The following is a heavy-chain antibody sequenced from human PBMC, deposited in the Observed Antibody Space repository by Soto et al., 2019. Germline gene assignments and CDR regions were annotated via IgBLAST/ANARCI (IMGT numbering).Heavy chain of an antibody. V-gene: IGHV3-30*18. J-gene: IGHJ6*02. D-gene: IGHD6-13*01. CDR3: AKDLIAAAHYYYYGMDV. CDR2: ISYDGSNK. CDR1: GFTFSSYG. Sequence: GGSLRLSCAASGFTFSSYGMHWVRQAPGKGLEWVAVISYDGSNKYYADSVKGRFTISRDNSKNTLYLQMNSLRAEDTAVYYCAKDLIAAAHYYYYGMDVWGQGTTVTVS.